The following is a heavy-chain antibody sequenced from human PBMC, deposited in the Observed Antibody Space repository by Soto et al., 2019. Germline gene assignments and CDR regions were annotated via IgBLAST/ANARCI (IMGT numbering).Heavy chain of an antibody. Sequence: APVKVSCKASGYTFTSYGISWVRQAPGQGLEWMGWISAYNGNTKYAQKLQGRVTMTTDTSTSTADMELSSLRSEDTAVYYCARDSGRSDVVPAAISAMDVWGQGTTVTVSS. CDR2: ISAYNGNT. CDR1: GYTFTSYG. V-gene: IGHV1-18*01. D-gene: IGHD2-2*01. J-gene: IGHJ6*02. CDR3: ARDSGRSDVVPAAISAMDV.